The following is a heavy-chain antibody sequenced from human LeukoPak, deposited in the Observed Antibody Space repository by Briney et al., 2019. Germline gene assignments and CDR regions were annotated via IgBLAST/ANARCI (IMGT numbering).Heavy chain of an antibody. J-gene: IGHJ4*02. CDR2: IRYDGSNK. CDR1: GFTFSSYG. V-gene: IGHV3-30*02. CDR3: ARDTWIQLWLPAYFDY. Sequence: PGGSLRLSCAASGFTFSSYGMHWVRQAPGKGLEWVAFIRYDGSNKYYADSVKGRFTISRDNSKNTLYLQMNSLRAEDTAVYYCARDTWIQLWLPAYFDYWGQGTLVTVSS. D-gene: IGHD5-18*01.